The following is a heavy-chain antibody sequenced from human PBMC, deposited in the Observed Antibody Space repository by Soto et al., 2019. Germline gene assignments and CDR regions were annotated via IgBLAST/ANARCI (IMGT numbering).Heavy chain of an antibody. CDR2: MNPNSGNT. J-gene: IGHJ6*02. Sequence: ASEKVSCKASGYTFTSYDINWVRQATGQGLEWMGWMNPNSGNTGYAQKFQGRVTMTRNTSISTAYMELSSLRSEDTAVYSCARGGNNYGDYYYYYYGMDVWGQGTTVTVSS. D-gene: IGHD4-17*01. V-gene: IGHV1-8*01. CDR3: ARGGNNYGDYYYYYYGMDV. CDR1: GYTFTSYD.